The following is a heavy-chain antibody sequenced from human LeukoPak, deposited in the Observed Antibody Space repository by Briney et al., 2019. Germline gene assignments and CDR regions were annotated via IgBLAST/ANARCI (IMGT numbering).Heavy chain of an antibody. CDR2: IYPGDSDT. CDR3: ARRDPGTYFFDY. V-gene: IGHV5-51*01. D-gene: IGHD1-14*01. J-gene: IGHJ4*02. Sequence: GASLRISCQGSGYIFTSYWLGWVRQMPGKGLELMGIIYPGDSDTTYSPSFQGQVTISADKSLSTAYLHLSSLKASDTAIYYCARRDPGTYFFDYWGQGTLVTVSS. CDR1: GYIFTSYW.